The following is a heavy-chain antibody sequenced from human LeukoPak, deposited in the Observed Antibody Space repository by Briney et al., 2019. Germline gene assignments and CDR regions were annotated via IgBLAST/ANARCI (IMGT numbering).Heavy chain of an antibody. Sequence: ASVKVSCKASGYTFSDYYIHWVRQAPGQGREWMGWINPKSGDLNYAQKFQGGVTMTRDTSSKTVYVELSRLRSDDTAVYFCARAAPAGYYYFMDVWDKGTTVTVSS. CDR1: GYTFSDYY. CDR2: INPKSGDL. CDR3: ARAAPAGYYYFMDV. D-gene: IGHD2-15*01. V-gene: IGHV1-2*02. J-gene: IGHJ6*03.